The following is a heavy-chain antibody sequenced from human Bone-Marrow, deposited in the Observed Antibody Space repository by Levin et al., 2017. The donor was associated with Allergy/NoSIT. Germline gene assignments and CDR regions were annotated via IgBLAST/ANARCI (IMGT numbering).Heavy chain of an antibody. CDR1: GVSISSNY. D-gene: IGHD6-19*01. CDR2: IYYSGST. V-gene: IGHV4-59*01. CDR3: ARGHRTAWYYFDS. J-gene: IGHJ4*02. Sequence: SETLSLTCTVSGVSISSNYWSWIRQPPGRGLEWIGYIYYSGSTNYNPSLKSRVTISVDTSKNQFSLKLTSVTAADTAVYYCARGHRTAWYYFDSWGQGTLVTVSS.